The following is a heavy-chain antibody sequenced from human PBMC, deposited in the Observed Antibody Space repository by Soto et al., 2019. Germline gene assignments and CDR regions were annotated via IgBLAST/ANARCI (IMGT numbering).Heavy chain of an antibody. CDR1: GFTFSSYA. CDR3: ARDAQLERLPTDY. V-gene: IGHV3-30-3*01. J-gene: IGHJ4*02. CDR2: ISYDGSNK. D-gene: IGHD1-1*01. Sequence: PGGSLRLSCAASGFTFSSYAMHWVRQAPGKGLEWVAVISYDGSNKYYVDSVKGRFTISRDNSKNTLYLQMNSLRAEDTAVYYCARDAQLERLPTDYWGQGTLVTVSS.